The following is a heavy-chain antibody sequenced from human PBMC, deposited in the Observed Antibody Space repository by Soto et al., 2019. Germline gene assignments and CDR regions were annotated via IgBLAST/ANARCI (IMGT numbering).Heavy chain of an antibody. CDR3: VSAAGTSGWFDP. CDR1: GGTFSSYA. J-gene: IGHJ5*02. Sequence: ASVKVSCKASGGTFSSYAISWVRQAPGQGLEWMGGIIPIFGTANYAQKFQGRVTITGDDSTSTAYMELSSLRSEDTAVYYCVSAAGTSGWFDPWGQGTLVTVSS. CDR2: IIPIFGTA. D-gene: IGHD6-13*01. V-gene: IGHV1-69*13.